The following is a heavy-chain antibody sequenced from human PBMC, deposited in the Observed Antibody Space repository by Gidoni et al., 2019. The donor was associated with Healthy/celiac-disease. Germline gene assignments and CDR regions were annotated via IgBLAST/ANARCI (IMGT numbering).Heavy chain of an antibody. J-gene: IGHJ4*02. CDR1: GFTVSRNY. D-gene: IGHD6-19*01. CDR2: IYSGGST. Sequence: EVQLVESVGGLVQPGGSLILSCAASGFTVSRNYMSWVRQAPGKGLEWVSVIYSGGSTYYADSVKGRFTISRENSKNKLYLQMNSLRAEDTDVYYCARGGRGYSSGWYNYWGQGTLVTVSS. CDR3: ARGGRGYSSGWYNY. V-gene: IGHV3-66*01.